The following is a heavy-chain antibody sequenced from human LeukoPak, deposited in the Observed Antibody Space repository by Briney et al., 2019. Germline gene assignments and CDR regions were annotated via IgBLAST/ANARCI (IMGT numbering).Heavy chain of an antibody. D-gene: IGHD3-22*01. Sequence: PGGSLRLSCAASGFTFSSYSMNWVRQAPGKGLEWVSSISSSSSYIYYADSVKGRFTISRDNAKNSLYLQMNSLRAEDTAVYYCARGFYYDSSGYSLDQHWGQGTLVTVSS. CDR2: ISSSSSYI. CDR1: GFTFSSYS. V-gene: IGHV3-21*01. J-gene: IGHJ1*01. CDR3: ARGFYYDSSGYSLDQH.